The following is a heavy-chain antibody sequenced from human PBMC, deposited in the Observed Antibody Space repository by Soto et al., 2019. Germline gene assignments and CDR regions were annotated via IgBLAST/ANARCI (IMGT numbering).Heavy chain of an antibody. V-gene: IGHV3-21*01. CDR1: GFTFSSYS. CDR2: ISSSSSYI. D-gene: IGHD1-26*01. J-gene: IGHJ1*01. Sequence: GGSLRLSCAASGFTFSSYSMNWVRQAPGKGLEWVSSISSSSSYIYYADSVKGRFTISRDNAKNSLYLQMNSLRAEDTAVYYCARDGREAEDYFQHRGQGILVTVS. CDR3: ARDGREAEDYFQH.